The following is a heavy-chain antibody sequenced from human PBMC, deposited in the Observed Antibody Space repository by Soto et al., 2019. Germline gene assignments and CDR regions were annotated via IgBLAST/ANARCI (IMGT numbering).Heavy chain of an antibody. CDR2: INPNSGGT. J-gene: IGHJ3*02. CDR1: GYTFTGYY. D-gene: IGHD1-1*01. CDR3: ARTTGGVQGAFDI. V-gene: IGHV1-2*02. Sequence: QVQLVQSGAEVKKPGASVKVSCKASGYTFTGYYMHWVRQAPGQGLEWMGWINPNSGGTNYAQKFQGGVTITADESTSTAYMELSSLRSEDTAVYYCARTTGGVQGAFDIWGQGTMVTVSS.